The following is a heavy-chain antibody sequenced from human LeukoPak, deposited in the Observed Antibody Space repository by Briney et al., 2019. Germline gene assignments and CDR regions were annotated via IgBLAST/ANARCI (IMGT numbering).Heavy chain of an antibody. CDR1: GGTFSSYA. D-gene: IGHD3-10*01. CDR3: ARDRDIRFGEPLMEV. V-gene: IGHV1-69*01. J-gene: IGHJ6*04. CDR2: IIPIFGTA. Sequence: SVKVSCKASGGTFSSYAISWVRQAPGQGLEWMGGIIPIFGTANYAQKFQGRVTITADESTSTAYMELSSLRSEDTAVYYCARDRDIRFGEPLMEVWGKGTTVTVSS.